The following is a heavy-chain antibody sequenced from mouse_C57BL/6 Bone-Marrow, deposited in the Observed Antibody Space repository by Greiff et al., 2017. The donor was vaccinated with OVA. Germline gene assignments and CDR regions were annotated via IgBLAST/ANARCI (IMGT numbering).Heavy chain of an antibody. J-gene: IGHJ4*01. Sequence: EVKVVESGGGLVQSGRSLILSCATSGFTFSDFFMEWVRQAPGKGLEWIAASRNKANDYTTEYSASVKGRFIVSRDTSQSILYLQMNALRAEDTAIYYCARDAGTTGAMDYWGQGTSVTVSS. V-gene: IGHV7-1*01. CDR2: SRNKANDYTT. CDR3: ARDAGTTGAMDY. CDR1: GFTFSDFF. D-gene: IGHD1-1*01.